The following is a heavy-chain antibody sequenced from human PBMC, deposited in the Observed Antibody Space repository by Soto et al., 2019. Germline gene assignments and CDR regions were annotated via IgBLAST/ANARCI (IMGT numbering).Heavy chain of an antibody. CDR2: ISGSGDRT. CDR1: GFTFSNYA. V-gene: IGHV3-23*01. J-gene: IGHJ4*02. Sequence: EVQLLESGGGLVQPGGSLRLSCAASGFTFSNYAMSWVRQAPGKGLKWVSSISGSGDRTFSADSLKGRFAISRDNSRNMLFLQISSLRADDTAVYYCAKGRRDDVLTGFYLTYFDYWGQGTQVNVPS. D-gene: IGHD3-9*01. CDR3: AKGRRDDVLTGFYLTYFDY.